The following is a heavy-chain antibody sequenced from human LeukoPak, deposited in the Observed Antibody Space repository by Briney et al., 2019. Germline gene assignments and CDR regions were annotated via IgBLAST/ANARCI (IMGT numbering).Heavy chain of an antibody. CDR2: INHSGST. CDR3: ARGGYYCYGMDV. V-gene: IGHV4-34*01. Sequence: PSETLSLTCAVYGGSFSGYYWSWIRQRPGKGLEWIGEINHSGSTNYNPSLKSRVTISVDTSKNQFSLKLSSVTAADTAVYYCARGGYYCYGMDVWGQGTTVTVSS. CDR1: GGSFSGYY. J-gene: IGHJ6*02.